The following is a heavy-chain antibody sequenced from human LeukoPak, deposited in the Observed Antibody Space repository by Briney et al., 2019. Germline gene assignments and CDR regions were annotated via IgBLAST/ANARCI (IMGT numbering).Heavy chain of an antibody. D-gene: IGHD2-15*01. V-gene: IGHV3-30*07. CDR3: ASVCSGISCHFDY. J-gene: IGHJ4*02. Sequence: DSVKGRFTISRDNSKNTLYLQMNSLRAEDTAVYYCASVCSGISCHFDYWGQGTLVTVSS.